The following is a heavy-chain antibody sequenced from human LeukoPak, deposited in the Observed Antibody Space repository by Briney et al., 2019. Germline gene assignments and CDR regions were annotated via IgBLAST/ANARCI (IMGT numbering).Heavy chain of an antibody. D-gene: IGHD5-18*01. CDR1: GFTFSSYA. CDR3: ARARSSYGYGDAFDI. CDR2: ISYDGSNK. J-gene: IGHJ3*02. V-gene: IGHV3-30*04. Sequence: GGSLRLSCAASGFTFSSYAMHWVRQAPGKGLEWVAVISYDGSNKYYADSVKGRFTISRDNSKNTLYLQMNSLRAEDTAVYYCARARSSYGYGDAFDIWGQGTMVTVSS.